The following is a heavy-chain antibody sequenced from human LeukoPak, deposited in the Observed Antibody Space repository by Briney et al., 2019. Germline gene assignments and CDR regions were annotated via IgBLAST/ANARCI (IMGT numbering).Heavy chain of an antibody. CDR2: MNPNSGNT. CDR1: GYTFTSYD. Sequence: ASVKVSCKASGYTFTSYDINWVRQATGQGLEWMGWMNPNSGNTGYAQEFQGRVTITRNTSISTAYMELSSLRSEDTAVYYCARHTTGYNSPRDSFNIWGQGTMVTVSS. V-gene: IGHV1-8*03. J-gene: IGHJ3*02. CDR3: ARHTTGYNSPRDSFNI. D-gene: IGHD1-1*01.